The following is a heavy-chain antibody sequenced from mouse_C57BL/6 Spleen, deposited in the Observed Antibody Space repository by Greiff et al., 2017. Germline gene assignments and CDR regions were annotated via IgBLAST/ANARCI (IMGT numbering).Heavy chain of an antibody. CDR1: GYAFSSSW. V-gene: IGHV1-82*01. D-gene: IGHD2-2*01. CDR3: ARRGYDGGNYALDY. J-gene: IGHJ4*01. CDR2: IYPGDGDT. Sequence: QVQLQQSGPELVQPGASVKISCTASGYAFSSSWMNWVKQRPGKGLEWIGRIYPGDGDTNYNGKFKGKAPLTADKSSSTAYMQRSSLPSEDSAVYCCARRGYDGGNYALDYWGQGTSVTVSS.